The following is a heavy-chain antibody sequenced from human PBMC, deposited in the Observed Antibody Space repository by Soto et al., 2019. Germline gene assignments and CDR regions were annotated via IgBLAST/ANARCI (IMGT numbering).Heavy chain of an antibody. D-gene: IGHD2-2*01. CDR1: GFTFNSYA. J-gene: IGHJ4*01. CDR2: IGTDGNT. V-gene: IGHV3-23*01. Sequence: GGSLRLSCAASGFTFNSYAMNWVRQAPGKGLAWVSAIGTDGNTYYANSVKGRFTISRDNSRTTLYLQMNSLRVEDTALYYCVRKYPGTRPFDYWGQGTLITVSS. CDR3: VRKYPGTRPFDY.